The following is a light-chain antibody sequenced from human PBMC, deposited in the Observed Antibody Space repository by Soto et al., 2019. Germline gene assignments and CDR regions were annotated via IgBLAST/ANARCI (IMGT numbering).Light chain of an antibody. J-gene: IGLJ2*01. CDR3: STYTGSRTR. Sequence: QSVLTQPASVSGSPGQSITISCTGTSSDIGGYIYVSWYQHHPGKAPKLLIYDVSNRPSGVSNRFSGSKSGNTASLTISGLQVEDEADYFCSTYTGSRTRFGGGTKLTVL. V-gene: IGLV2-14*03. CDR1: SSDIGGYIY. CDR2: DVS.